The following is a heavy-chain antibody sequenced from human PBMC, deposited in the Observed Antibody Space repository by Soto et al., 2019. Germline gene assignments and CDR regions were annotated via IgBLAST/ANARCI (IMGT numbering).Heavy chain of an antibody. D-gene: IGHD6-6*01. J-gene: IGHJ4*02. CDR2: IYYNGNT. CDR3: ARSSITPRLFMYPFDY. Sequence: SETLSLTCTVSSGSISGTSYYWGWIRQPPGKGLEWIGNIYYNGNTYYNPSLKSRVTISLDTSKNQFSLRLNSVTAADTAVYYCARSSITPRLFMYPFDYWGQGTLVTVS. CDR1: SGSISGTSYY. V-gene: IGHV4-39*01.